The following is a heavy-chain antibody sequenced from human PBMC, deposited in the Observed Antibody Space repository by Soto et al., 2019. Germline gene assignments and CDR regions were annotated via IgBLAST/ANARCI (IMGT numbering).Heavy chain of an antibody. CDR2: ISSSGSTI. D-gene: IGHD4-17*01. Sequence: VGSLRLSCAASGFTFSSYEMNWVRQAPGKGLEWVSYISSSGSTIYYADSVKGRFTISRDNAKNSLYLQMNSLRAEDTAVYYCARAGGPGTRDAFDIWGQGTMVTVSS. CDR3: ARAGGPGTRDAFDI. CDR1: GFTFSSYE. J-gene: IGHJ3*02. V-gene: IGHV3-48*03.